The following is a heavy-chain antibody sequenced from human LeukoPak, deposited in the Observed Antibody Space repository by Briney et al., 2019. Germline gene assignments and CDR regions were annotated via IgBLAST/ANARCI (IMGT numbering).Heavy chain of an antibody. CDR1: GGSISSYY. CDR2: IYTSGST. CDR3: ARESYDFWSGSSLGNAFDI. V-gene: IGHV4-4*08. J-gene: IGHJ3*02. D-gene: IGHD3-3*01. Sequence: SETLSLTCTVSGGSISSYYWSWIRQPPGKGLEWIGRIYTSGSTNYNPSLKSRVTISVDTSKNQFSLKLSSVTAADTAVYYCARESYDFWSGSSLGNAFDIWGQGTMVTVSS.